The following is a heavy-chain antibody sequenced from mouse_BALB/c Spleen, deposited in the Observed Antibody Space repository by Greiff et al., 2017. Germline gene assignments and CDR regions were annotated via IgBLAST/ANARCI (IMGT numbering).Heavy chain of an antibody. D-gene: IGHD3-1*01. Sequence: VQLQQSGAELARPGASVKMSCKASGYTFTSYTMHWVKQRPGQGLEWIGYINPSSGYTNYNQKFKDKATLTADKSSSTAYMQLSSLTSEDSAVYYCARSGARAYYAMDYWGRGTSVTVSS. V-gene: IGHV1-4*01. CDR2: INPSSGYT. J-gene: IGHJ4*01. CDR1: GYTFTSYT. CDR3: ARSGARAYYAMDY.